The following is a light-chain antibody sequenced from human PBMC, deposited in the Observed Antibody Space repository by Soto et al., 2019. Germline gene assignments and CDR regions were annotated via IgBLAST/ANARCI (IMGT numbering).Light chain of an antibody. CDR3: QQYHTFSIA. V-gene: IGKV1-5*03. J-gene: IGKJ5*01. CDR1: QTISSW. CDR2: KAS. Sequence: DIQMTQSPSTLSGSVGDRVTITCRASQTISSWLAWYQQKPGKAPKLLIYKASTLKSGVPSRFSGSGSGTDFTLTISGLQPDDFATYYCQQYHTFSIAFGQGTRLEI.